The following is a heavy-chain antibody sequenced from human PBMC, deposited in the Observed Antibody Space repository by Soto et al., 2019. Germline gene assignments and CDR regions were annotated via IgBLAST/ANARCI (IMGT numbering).Heavy chain of an antibody. CDR3: ARDRGYR. J-gene: IGHJ3*01. V-gene: IGHV3-66*01. CDR2: IYSVGST. CDR1: GFSVGDNY. Sequence: EVQLVESGGGLVQPGGSLRLSCAASGFSVGDNYMKWVRQAPGKGLEWVSLIYSVGSTFYADSVKGRFTISRDNSKTTLFLQMNNLRVDDTAVYYCARDRGYRWGQGTMVTVSA. D-gene: IGHD5-12*01.